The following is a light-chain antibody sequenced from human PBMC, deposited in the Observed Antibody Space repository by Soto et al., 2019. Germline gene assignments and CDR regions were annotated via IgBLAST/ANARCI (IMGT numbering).Light chain of an antibody. Sequence: QAVVTQEASLTVSAGGTVTLTCGSSTGAVTSGYYPNWFQQKPGQAPRPLIYSTNNKYSWTPARFSGSLLGGKAALTLSRVQPEDEADYYCLLYYGGVHVFGTGTQLTV. V-gene: IGLV7-43*01. CDR2: STN. CDR1: TGAVTSGYY. CDR3: LLYYGGVHV. J-gene: IGLJ1*01.